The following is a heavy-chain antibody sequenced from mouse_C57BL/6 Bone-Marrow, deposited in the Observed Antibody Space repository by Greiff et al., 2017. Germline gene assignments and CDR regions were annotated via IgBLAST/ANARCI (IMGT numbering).Heavy chain of an antibody. J-gene: IGHJ3*01. CDR2: INPNNGGT. CDR3: ARPPPGYNNYEGFAY. Sequence: EVQLQQSGPELVKPGASVKISCKASGYTFTDYYMNWVKQSHGKSLEWIGDINPNNGGTSYNQKFKGKATLTVDKSSSTAYMELRSLTSEDSAVYYCARPPPGYNNYEGFAYGGQGTLVTVSA. D-gene: IGHD2-5*01. V-gene: IGHV1-26*01. CDR1: GYTFTDYY.